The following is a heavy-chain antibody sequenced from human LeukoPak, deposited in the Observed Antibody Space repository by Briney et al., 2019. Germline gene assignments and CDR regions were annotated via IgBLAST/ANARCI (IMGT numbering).Heavy chain of an antibody. D-gene: IGHD4-11*01. Sequence: PGGSLRLSCAASGFTFSAYSMNWVRQAPGKGLEWVSYISGGDNTIYYADSVKGRFTISRDNANGLLYLQMSSLGDEDTAIYYCAREGYNNYGTRYFDYWGQGTLVTVSS. J-gene: IGHJ4*02. CDR1: GFTFSAYS. V-gene: IGHV3-48*02. CDR2: ISGGDNTI. CDR3: AREGYNNYGTRYFDY.